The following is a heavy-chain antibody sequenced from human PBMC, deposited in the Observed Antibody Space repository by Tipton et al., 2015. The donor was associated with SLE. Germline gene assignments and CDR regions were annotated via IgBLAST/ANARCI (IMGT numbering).Heavy chain of an antibody. CDR1: GGSISSHY. D-gene: IGHD4-17*01. CDR2: IYYSGST. J-gene: IGHJ6*02. V-gene: IGHV4-59*11. CDR3: ARGAGYGDYAWGSRCMDV. Sequence: TLSLTCNVSGGSISSHYWSWIRQPPGKGLEWIGYIYYSGSTNYNPSLKSRVTISVDTSKNQLSLKLSSVTAADTAVYYCARGAGYGDYAWGSRCMDVWGQGTTVPVSS.